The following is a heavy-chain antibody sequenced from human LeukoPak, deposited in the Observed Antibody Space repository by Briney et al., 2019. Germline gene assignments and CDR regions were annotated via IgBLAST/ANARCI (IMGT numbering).Heavy chain of an antibody. CDR2: LSGSGDNT. J-gene: IGHJ5*02. CDR3: AKDPSPAIVVVPAAIGYNWFDP. D-gene: IGHD2-2*01. V-gene: IGHV3-23*01. CDR1: GFTFTNYA. Sequence: GGSLRLSCAASGFTFTNYAVSWVRQAPGKGLEWVSTLSGSGDNTYYADSVKGRFTISRDNSKDTLYLQMNSLRAEDTAVYYCAKDPSPAIVVVPAAIGYNWFDPWGQGTLVTVSS.